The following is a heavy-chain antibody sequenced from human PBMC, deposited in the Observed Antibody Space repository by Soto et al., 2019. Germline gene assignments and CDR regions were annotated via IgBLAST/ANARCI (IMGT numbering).Heavy chain of an antibody. D-gene: IGHD3-22*01. Sequence: ASVKVSCKASGGTFSSYTISWVRQAPGQGLEWMGRIIPILGIANYAQKFQGRVTITADKSTSTAYMELSSLRSEDTAVYYCAVEYYYDSSGLDYWGQGTLVTVSS. V-gene: IGHV1-69*02. CDR3: AVEYYYDSSGLDY. CDR1: GGTFSSYT. CDR2: IIPILGIA. J-gene: IGHJ4*02.